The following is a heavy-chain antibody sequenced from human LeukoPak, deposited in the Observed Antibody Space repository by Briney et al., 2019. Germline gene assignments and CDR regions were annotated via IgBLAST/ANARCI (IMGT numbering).Heavy chain of an antibody. D-gene: IGHD1-1*01. CDR1: GGTFSSYA. CDR2: IIPIFGTA. CDR3: ATHKGTGYFDY. Sequence: ASVKVSCKASGGTFSSYAISWVRQAPGQGLEWMGGIIPIFGTANYAQKFQGRVTITADESTSTAYMELSSLRSENTAVYYCATHKGTGYFDYWGQGTLVTVSS. J-gene: IGHJ4*02. V-gene: IGHV1-69*13.